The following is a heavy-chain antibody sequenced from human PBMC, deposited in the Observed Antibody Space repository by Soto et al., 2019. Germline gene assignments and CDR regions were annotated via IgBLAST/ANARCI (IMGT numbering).Heavy chain of an antibody. CDR3: ARSEAVAGPKGWFDP. J-gene: IGHJ5*02. Sequence: EASVKVSCKASGYSFTTYGIFWVRQAPGQGLEWMGWMNPNSGNTGYAQKFQGRVTMTRNTSISTAYMELSSLRSEDTAVYYCARSEAVAGPKGWFDPWGQGTLVPSPQ. CDR1: GYSFTTYG. V-gene: IGHV1-8*01. D-gene: IGHD6-19*01. CDR2: MNPNSGNT.